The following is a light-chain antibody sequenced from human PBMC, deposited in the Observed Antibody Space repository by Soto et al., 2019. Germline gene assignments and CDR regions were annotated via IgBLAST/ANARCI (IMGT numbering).Light chain of an antibody. CDR3: QKYETSPYT. V-gene: IGKV3-20*01. Sequence: VLTQSPGTLSLSPGERATLSCRASQTVIKNYLAWYQRKPGQAPMLLIYGASNRATGIPDRFSGGGSGTDFTLTISRLEAEDSALYYCQKYETSPYTFGQVTKLEIK. J-gene: IGKJ2*01. CDR2: GAS. CDR1: QTVIKNY.